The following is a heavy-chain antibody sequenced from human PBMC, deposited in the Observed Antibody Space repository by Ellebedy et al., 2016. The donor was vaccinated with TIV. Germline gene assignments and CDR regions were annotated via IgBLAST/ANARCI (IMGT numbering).Heavy chain of an antibody. Sequence: MPGGSLRLSCTVSGGSISSYYWSWIRHPPGKGLEWIGYIYYSGSTNYNPSLKSRVTISVDTSKNQFSLKLSSVTAADTAVYYCARSIAVAGMPNDYWGQGTLVTVSS. CDR1: GGSISSYY. CDR3: ARSIAVAGMPNDY. D-gene: IGHD6-19*01. J-gene: IGHJ4*02. V-gene: IGHV4-59*01. CDR2: IYYSGST.